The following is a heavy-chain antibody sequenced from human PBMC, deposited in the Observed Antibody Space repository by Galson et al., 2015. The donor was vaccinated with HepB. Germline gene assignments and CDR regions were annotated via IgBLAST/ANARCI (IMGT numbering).Heavy chain of an antibody. CDR2: INLSGGA. Sequence: ETLSLTCGVYGGSLTGHYWSWIRQSPGKGLEWIGEINLSGGAHYNPSLKSRVAMFVDTSKNQFSLTLTPVTTADTAIYYCARVLQPYYDFWSRSGSRYFDYWGQGTLVTVSS. CDR1: GGSLTGHY. CDR3: ARVLQPYYDFWSRSGSRYFDY. D-gene: IGHD3-3*01. J-gene: IGHJ4*02. V-gene: IGHV4-34*01.